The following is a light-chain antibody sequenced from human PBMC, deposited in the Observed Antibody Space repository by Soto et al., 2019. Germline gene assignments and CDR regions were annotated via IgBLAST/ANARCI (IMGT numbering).Light chain of an antibody. J-gene: IGKJ1*01. CDR1: QGISSY. V-gene: IGKV1-9*01. CDR2: AAS. Sequence: DIQLTQSPSFLSASVGDRVTITCRASQGISSYLAWYQKKPGKAPKLLMYAASTLQSGVPSRFSGSGSGTEFTLTISSLQPEDFATYYCQQLNSYPQTFGQGTKV. CDR3: QQLNSYPQT.